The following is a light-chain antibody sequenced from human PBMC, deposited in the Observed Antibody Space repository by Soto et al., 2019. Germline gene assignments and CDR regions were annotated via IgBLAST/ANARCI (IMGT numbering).Light chain of an antibody. J-gene: IGKJ2*01. Sequence: EIVLTQSPGTLSLSPGESATLSCRASQSVSSSYLAWYQQKPGQAPRLLIYGASSRATGIPDRFSGSGSGTDLTLTISRLEPEDFAVYYCQQYGSSPRMYTFGRGTKLEIK. CDR2: GAS. CDR3: QQYGSSPRMYT. V-gene: IGKV3-20*01. CDR1: QSVSSSY.